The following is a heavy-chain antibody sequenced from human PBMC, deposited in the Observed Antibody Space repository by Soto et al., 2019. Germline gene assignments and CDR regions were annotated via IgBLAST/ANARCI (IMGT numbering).Heavy chain of an antibody. D-gene: IGHD3-3*01. CDR3: ARGHYDFWSGYFATIDY. J-gene: IGHJ4*02. CDR2: IYYSGNT. CDR1: GGSISNYY. V-gene: IGHV4-59*08. Sequence: QVQLQESGPGLVKPSETLSLTCTVSGGSISNYYWSWIRQPPGKGLEWIGYIYYSGNTKYNPSLMLRVTISADTSKDQFSLKLTSVTAADTAVYYCARGHYDFWSGYFATIDYWGQGTLVTVSS.